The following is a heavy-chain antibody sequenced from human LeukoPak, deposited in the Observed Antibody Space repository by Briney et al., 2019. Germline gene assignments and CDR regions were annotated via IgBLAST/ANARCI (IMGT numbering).Heavy chain of an antibody. J-gene: IGHJ5*02. V-gene: IGHV4-39*07. CDR1: GGSISSSSYY. CDR3: ARDFTGPNWFDP. Sequence: SSETLSLTCTVSGGSISSSSYYWGWIRQPPGKGLEWIGSIYYSGSTYYNPSLKSRVTISVDTSKNQFSLKLSSVTAADTAVYYCARDFTGPNWFDPWGQGTLVTVSS. CDR2: IYYSGST. D-gene: IGHD4-11*01.